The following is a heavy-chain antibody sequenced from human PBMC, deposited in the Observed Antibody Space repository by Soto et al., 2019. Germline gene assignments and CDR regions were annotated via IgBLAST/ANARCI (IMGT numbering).Heavy chain of an antibody. J-gene: IGHJ4*02. CDR1: GFTFTRYS. CDR3: ARESEDLTSNFDY. V-gene: IGHV3-21*01. Sequence: GGSLRLSCAASGFTFTRYSMNWVRQAPGKGPEWVSSISSTTNYIYYADSMKGRFTVSRDNAKNSVYLEMNSLSAEDTAVYYCARESEDLTSNFDYWGQGTLVTVSS. CDR2: ISSTTNYI.